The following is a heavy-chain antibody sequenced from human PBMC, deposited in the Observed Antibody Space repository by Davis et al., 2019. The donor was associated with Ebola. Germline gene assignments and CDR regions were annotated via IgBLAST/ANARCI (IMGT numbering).Heavy chain of an antibody. D-gene: IGHD3-22*01. J-gene: IGHJ4*02. CDR3: ARLVALYDDSGYAYFDY. V-gene: IGHV4-59*01. Sequence: SETLSLTCTVSGGSINSFYWSWIRQSPGRGLEWIGYVYYSGTTNYNPSLKSRVTLSVDSSKSHFSLKLTSVTAADTAVYYCARLVALYDDSGYAYFDYWGQGTLVTVSS. CDR1: GGSINSFY. CDR2: VYYSGTT.